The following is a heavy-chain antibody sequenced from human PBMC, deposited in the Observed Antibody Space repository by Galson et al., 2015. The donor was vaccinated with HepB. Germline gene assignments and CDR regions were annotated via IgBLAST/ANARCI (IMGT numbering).Heavy chain of an antibody. CDR1: GFSLSNYG. CDR3: VRGHGVFGLDYYYKGLDV. Sequence: SLRLSCAASGFSLSNYGMHWVRQAPGKGLEWVAVIWYDGSNKLYADSVKGRFTISRDNSKNTLYLQMSSLRVEDTAVYHCVRGHGVFGLDYYYKGLDVWGRGTTVTVSS. CDR2: IWYDGSNK. V-gene: IGHV3-33*01. D-gene: IGHD3-3*01. J-gene: IGHJ6*02.